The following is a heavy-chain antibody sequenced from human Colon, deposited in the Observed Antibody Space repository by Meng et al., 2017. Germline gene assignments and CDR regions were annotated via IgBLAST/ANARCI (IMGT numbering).Heavy chain of an antibody. CDR2: SNTDGSSP. D-gene: IGHD3-10*01. J-gene: IGHJ4*02. CDR1: GFTFSSDW. V-gene: IGHV3-74*01. CDR3: TRDPDQVRGI. Sequence: EVQLVESGGGLVQPGGSLRLSWAASGFTFSSDWIHWVRQAPGEGLVWLLRSNTDGSSPDFADSVKGRFTISRDNAKNTLYLQMNSLRAEDTAVYYCTRDPDQVRGIWGQGTLVTVSS.